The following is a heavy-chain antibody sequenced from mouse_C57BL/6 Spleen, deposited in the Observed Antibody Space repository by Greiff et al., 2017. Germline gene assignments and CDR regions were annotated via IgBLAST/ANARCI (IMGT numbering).Heavy chain of an antibody. Sequence: EVKLMESGPGLVKPSQSLSLTCSVTGYSITSGYYWNWIRQFPGNKLEWMGYISYDGSNNYNPSLKNRISITRDTSKNQFFLKLNSVTTEDTATYYCARDGYYRGYAMDYWGQGTSVTVSS. J-gene: IGHJ4*01. V-gene: IGHV3-6*01. CDR3: ARDGYYRGYAMDY. CDR2: ISYDGSN. CDR1: GYSITSGYY. D-gene: IGHD2-3*01.